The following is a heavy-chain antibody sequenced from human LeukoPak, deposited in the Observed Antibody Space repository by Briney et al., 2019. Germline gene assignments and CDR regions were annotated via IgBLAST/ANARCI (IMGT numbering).Heavy chain of an antibody. CDR3: ARSTRFLEWLDY. J-gene: IGHJ4*02. CDR1: GFTFASYA. D-gene: IGHD3-3*01. V-gene: IGHV3-21*01. Sequence: GGSLRLSCAASGFTFASYAMTWVRQAPGKGLEWVSSISSSSSYIYYADSVKGRFTISRDNAKNSLYLQMNSLRAEDTAVYYCARSTRFLEWLDYWGQGTLVTVSS. CDR2: ISSSSSYI.